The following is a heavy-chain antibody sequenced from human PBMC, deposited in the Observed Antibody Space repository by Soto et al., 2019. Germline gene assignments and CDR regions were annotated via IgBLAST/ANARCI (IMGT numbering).Heavy chain of an antibody. CDR2: IHPGVSDT. CDR1: RYSFTRYW. Sequence: GESRKISCKASRYSFTRYWIGWVRQMPGKGLEWMGIIHPGVSDTRYSPSFQGQVTISADKSISTAYLQWSSLKASDTAMYYCARGTAYNILTGSRSYGMDVWGQGTTVTVSS. CDR3: ARGTAYNILTGSRSYGMDV. D-gene: IGHD3-9*01. J-gene: IGHJ6*02. V-gene: IGHV5-51*01.